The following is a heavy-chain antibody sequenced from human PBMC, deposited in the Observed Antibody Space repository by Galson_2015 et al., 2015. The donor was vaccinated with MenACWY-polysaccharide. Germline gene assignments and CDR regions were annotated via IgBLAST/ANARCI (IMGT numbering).Heavy chain of an antibody. V-gene: IGHV3-74*01. D-gene: IGHD6-13*01. CDR3: ARVQGGYSNDSHHPYYFDY. CDR2: ISSDGSST. Sequence: SLRLSCAASGFTFSSYWMHWVRQVPGKGLVWVSRISSDGSSTSYADSVKGRFTISRDNAKNTLHLQMNSLRVEDTAVYYCARVQGGYSNDSHHPYYFDYWGQGTLVTVSS. CDR1: GFTFSSYW. J-gene: IGHJ4*02.